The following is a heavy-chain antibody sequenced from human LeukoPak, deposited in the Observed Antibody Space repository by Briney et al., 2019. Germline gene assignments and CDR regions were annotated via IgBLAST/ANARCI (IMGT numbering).Heavy chain of an antibody. CDR1: GGSFSGYY. Sequence: SETLSLTCAVYGGSFSGYYWTWIRQSPGNGLEWIGYIAYSGSTNYNPSLKSRVTISVDTSKNQFSLKLRSVTAADTAVYYCARDGGKWNDDGYYHYMDVWGKGTTVTIFS. CDR3: ARDGGKWNDDGYYHYMDV. J-gene: IGHJ6*03. D-gene: IGHD1-1*01. V-gene: IGHV4-59*01. CDR2: IAYSGST.